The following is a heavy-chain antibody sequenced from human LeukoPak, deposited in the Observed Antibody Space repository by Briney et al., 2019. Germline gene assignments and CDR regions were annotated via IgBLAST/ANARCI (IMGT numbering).Heavy chain of an antibody. Sequence: GGSLRLSCAASGFTFSLFAMHWVRQSPGKGLEWVAAISYDGKDKFYADSVQGRFTFSRDNSKNTLYLQMNSLRAEDTAVYYCAKGEVVVVPAAMSYYYYYYYMDVWGKGTTVTISS. V-gene: IGHV3-30*04. CDR1: GFTFSLFA. CDR2: ISYDGKDK. D-gene: IGHD2-2*01. J-gene: IGHJ6*03. CDR3: AKGEVVVVPAAMSYYYYYYYMDV.